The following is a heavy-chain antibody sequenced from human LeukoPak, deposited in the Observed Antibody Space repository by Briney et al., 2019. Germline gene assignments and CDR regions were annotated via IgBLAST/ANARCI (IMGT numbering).Heavy chain of an antibody. D-gene: IGHD3-10*01. V-gene: IGHV3-30*03. Sequence: PGGSLRLSCAASGFTFSSYGMHWVRQAPGKGLEWVAVISYDGSNKYYADSVKGRFTISRDNSKNTLYLQMNSLRDEDTAVYYCARESGYHGSGFDPWGQGTLVTVSS. CDR3: ARESGYHGSGFDP. J-gene: IGHJ5*02. CDR1: GFTFSSYG. CDR2: ISYDGSNK.